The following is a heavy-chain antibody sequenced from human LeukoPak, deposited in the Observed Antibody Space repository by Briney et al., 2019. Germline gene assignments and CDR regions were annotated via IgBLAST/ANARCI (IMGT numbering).Heavy chain of an antibody. CDR3: ANEIRPNDY. D-gene: IGHD4-17*01. CDR2: ISGSGGST. CDR1: GFTFSSYA. Sequence: PGGSLRLSCAASGFTFSSYAMNWVRQAPGKGLEWVSGISGSGGSTYYADSVKGRFTISRDNSKNTLYVQMNNLRAEDTAVYYCANEIRPNDYWGQGTQVTVSS. V-gene: IGHV3-23*01. J-gene: IGHJ4*02.